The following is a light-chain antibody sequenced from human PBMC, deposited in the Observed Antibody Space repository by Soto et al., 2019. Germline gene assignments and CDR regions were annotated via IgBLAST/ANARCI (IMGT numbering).Light chain of an antibody. J-gene: IGLJ2*01. CDR1: NSNIGSNY. CDR3: AAWDDSLRGPV. Sequence: QSVVTQPPSASGTPGQRVTISCSESNSNIGSNYVYWYQQVPGTAPKLLIYRNDQRPSGVPDRFSGSKSATSASLAISGLRAEDEADYCCAAWDDSLRGPVFGGGTQLTVL. CDR2: RND. V-gene: IGLV1-47*01.